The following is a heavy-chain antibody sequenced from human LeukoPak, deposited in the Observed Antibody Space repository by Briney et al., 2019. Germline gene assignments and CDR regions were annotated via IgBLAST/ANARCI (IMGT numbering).Heavy chain of an antibody. V-gene: IGHV1-46*01. CDR1: GYTLTSYY. CDR3: ARTYSSSDEFDY. J-gene: IGHJ4*02. CDR2: INPSGGST. D-gene: IGHD6-13*01. Sequence: RAPVKVSCTASGYTLTSYYIHWVRQAPGQGLEWMGIINPSGGSTTYAQKFQGRVAMTRDTSTSRVYMEVSSLRSEDTAVYYCARTYSSSDEFDYWGQGTLVTVSS.